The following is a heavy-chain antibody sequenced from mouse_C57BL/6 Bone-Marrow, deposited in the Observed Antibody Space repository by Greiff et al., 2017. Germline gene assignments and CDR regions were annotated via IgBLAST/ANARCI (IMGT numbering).Heavy chain of an antibody. D-gene: IGHD3-1*01. CDR1: GYAFSSSW. CDR2: IYPGDGDT. CDR3: ARSGGSFDY. Sequence: QVQLQQSGPELVKPGASVKISCKASGYAFSSSWMNWVKQRPGKGLEWIGRIYPGDGDTKYNGKFKGKATLTADKSSSTAYMQLSSLTSEDSAVYFCARSGGSFDYWGQGTTLTVSS. V-gene: IGHV1-82*01. J-gene: IGHJ2*01.